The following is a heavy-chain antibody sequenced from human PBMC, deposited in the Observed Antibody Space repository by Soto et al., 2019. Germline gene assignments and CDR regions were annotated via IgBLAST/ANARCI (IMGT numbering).Heavy chain of an antibody. V-gene: IGHV4-39*01. CDR3: APLSVSLSGPYGIHV. D-gene: IGHD2-15*01. Sequence: SETLSLTCSVSGYSVTSSDYYWAWLRQPPGKGLEWVGSMFYSGLTYYNPSLKSRVTLSVDTSKNQFSVRLNSVTAADTTGYYCAPLSVSLSGPYGIHVWGQGTTVTVSS. CDR1: GYSVTSSDYY. CDR2: MFYSGLT. J-gene: IGHJ6*02.